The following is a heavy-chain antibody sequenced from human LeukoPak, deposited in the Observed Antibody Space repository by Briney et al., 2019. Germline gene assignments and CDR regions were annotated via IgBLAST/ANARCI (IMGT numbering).Heavy chain of an antibody. J-gene: IGHJ3*02. D-gene: IGHD4-11*01. CDR3: ARDLITTLGAWDAFDI. V-gene: IGHV1-18*01. CDR2: ISAYNGNT. CDR1: DYTFTNYA. Sequence: GASVKVSCKASDYTFTNYAISWVRQAPGQGLEWMGWISAYNGNTNYALNLQGRVTMTTDTSTSTAYMELSSLRSDDTALYYCARDLITTLGAWDAFDIWGQGTMLTVSS.